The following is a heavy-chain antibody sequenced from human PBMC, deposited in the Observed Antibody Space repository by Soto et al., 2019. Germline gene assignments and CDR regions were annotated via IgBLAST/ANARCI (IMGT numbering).Heavy chain of an antibody. D-gene: IGHD1-1*01. J-gene: IGHJ4*02. Sequence: PGWSLRLSCAASGFSLSSYSMNWVRQAPGKGLEWLSFISGSTNTKYYADSVRGRFTISRDNAKNSLYLRMNSLRDEDTAVYYCARGGWNDIFDRWGQGTLVTVSS. CDR2: ISGSTNTK. V-gene: IGHV3-48*02. CDR1: GFSLSSYS. CDR3: ARGGWNDIFDR.